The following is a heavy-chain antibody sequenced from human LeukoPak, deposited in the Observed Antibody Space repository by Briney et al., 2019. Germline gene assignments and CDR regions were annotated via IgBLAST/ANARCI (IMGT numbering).Heavy chain of an antibody. CDR3: AKGLYHYFGSGSYTLDF. Sequence: GGSLRLSCAASGFTFSILDMSWVRQAPGKGLELVSGISGSDSGTHYADSVKGRFTISRDNSKNTLYLQMNRLRTDDTAVYYCAKGLYHYFGSGSYTLDFWGQGTQVAVSS. V-gene: IGHV3-23*01. CDR1: GFTFSILD. CDR2: ISGSDSGT. D-gene: IGHD3-10*01. J-gene: IGHJ4*02.